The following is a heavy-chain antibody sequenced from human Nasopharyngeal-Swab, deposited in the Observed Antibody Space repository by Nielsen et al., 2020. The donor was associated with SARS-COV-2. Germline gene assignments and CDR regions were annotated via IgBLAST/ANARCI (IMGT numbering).Heavy chain of an antibody. CDR2: IVVGSGNT. V-gene: IGHV1-58*01. CDR3: ARDGTSRGIASRPGLYYYPMDV. CDR1: GFTFTSSA. Sequence: SVKVSCKASGFTFTSSAVQWVRQARGQRLEWIGWIVVGSGNTNYAQKFQGRVTMTRDTSIRTAYMDLSSLRSDDTAMYYCARDGTSRGIASRPGLYYYPMDVWGQGTTVTVSS. J-gene: IGHJ6*02. D-gene: IGHD6-6*01.